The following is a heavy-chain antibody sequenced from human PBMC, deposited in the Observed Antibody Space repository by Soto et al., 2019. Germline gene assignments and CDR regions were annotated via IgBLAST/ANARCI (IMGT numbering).Heavy chain of an antibody. CDR2: ISYDGSNK. D-gene: IGHD2-8*01. CDR1: GFTFSSYG. V-gene: IGHV3-30*03. CDR3: ARRGMVDANYYYYGMDV. Sequence: LRLSCAASGFTFSSYGMHWVRQAPGKGLEWVAVISYDGSNKYYADSVKGRFTISRDNSKNTLYLQMNSLRAEDTAVYYCARRGMVDANYYYYGMDVWGGGTEVAVSP. J-gene: IGHJ6*04.